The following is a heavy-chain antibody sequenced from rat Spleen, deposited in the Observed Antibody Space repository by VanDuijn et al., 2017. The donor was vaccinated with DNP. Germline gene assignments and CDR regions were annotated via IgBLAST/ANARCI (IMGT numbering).Heavy chain of an antibody. Sequence: EVQLVESGGGLVQPGRSLKLSCAASGFTFSDYYMAWVRQTPKKGLEWVATISTSGSRTYYPDSVQGRFTISRDNAKNTLYLQMDSLRSEDTATYYCKLGGAYWGQGVMVTVSS. CDR2: ISTSGSRT. D-gene: IGHD5-1*01. V-gene: IGHV5-7*01. CDR1: GFTFSDYY. CDR3: KLGGAY. J-gene: IGHJ2*01.